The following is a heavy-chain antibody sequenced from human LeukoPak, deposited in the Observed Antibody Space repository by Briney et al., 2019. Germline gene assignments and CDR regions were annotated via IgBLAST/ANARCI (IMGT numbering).Heavy chain of an antibody. J-gene: IGHJ4*02. CDR1: GFTFSSYS. V-gene: IGHV3-21*01. CDR3: ASVIVGATRGDY. Sequence: PGGSLRLSCAAYGFTFSSYSMNWVRQAPGKGLEWVSSISSSSSYIYYADSVKGRFTISRDNAKNSLYLQMNSLRAEDTAVYYCASVIVGATRGDYWGQGTLVTVSS. CDR2: ISSSSSYI. D-gene: IGHD1-26*01.